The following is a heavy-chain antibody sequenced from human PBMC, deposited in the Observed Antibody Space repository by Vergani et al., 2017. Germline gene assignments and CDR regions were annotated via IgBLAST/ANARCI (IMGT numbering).Heavy chain of an antibody. V-gene: IGHV3-23*01. CDR1: EFTFRNYA. Sequence: EVQLLESGGGLVQPGGSLRLTCAASEFTFRNYAMNWVRQAPGKGLEWVSGISGSGVSAYYTDSVKGRFTISRDNSKNMLFLQMNNLRTEDTAIYYCAKQYFVSGNYLFDYWGQGTPVTVSS. CDR2: ISGSGVSA. J-gene: IGHJ4*02. CDR3: AKQYFVSGNYLFDY. D-gene: IGHD3-10*01.